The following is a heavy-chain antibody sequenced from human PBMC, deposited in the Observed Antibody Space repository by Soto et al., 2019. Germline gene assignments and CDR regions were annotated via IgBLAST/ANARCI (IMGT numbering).Heavy chain of an antibody. CDR3: ARNSEWELRRYFDY. Sequence: QVQLVESGGGVVQPGRSLRLSCAASGFTFSSYGMHWVRQAPGKGLEWVAVIWYDGSNKYYADSVKGRFTISRDNSKNTLYLQMNSLRADDAAVYYCARNSEWELRRYFDYWGQGTLVTVSS. J-gene: IGHJ4*02. CDR2: IWYDGSNK. V-gene: IGHV3-33*01. D-gene: IGHD1-26*01. CDR1: GFTFSSYG.